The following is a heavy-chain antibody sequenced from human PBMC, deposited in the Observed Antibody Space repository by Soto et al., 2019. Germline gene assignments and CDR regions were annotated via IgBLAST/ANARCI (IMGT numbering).Heavy chain of an antibody. D-gene: IGHD2-15*01. CDR1: GGSISRSSYY. V-gene: IGHV4-39*01. J-gene: IGHJ4*02. CDR3: ARHTPAISISDH. CDR2: IYYSGST. Sequence: PSEILSLTCTVSGGSISRSSYYWGWIRQPPGKGLEWIGSIYYSGSTYYNPSLKSRVTISVDTSKNQFSLKLSSVTAADTAVYYCARHTPAISISDHWGQGTLVTVS.